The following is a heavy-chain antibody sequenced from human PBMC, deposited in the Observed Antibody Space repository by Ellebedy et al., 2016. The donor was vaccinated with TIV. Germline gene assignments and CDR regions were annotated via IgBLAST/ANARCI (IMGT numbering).Heavy chain of an antibody. CDR3: ATQGATGFDY. J-gene: IGHJ4*02. Sequence: AASVKVSCKASEDTFSNYEINWVRQAFGQGLEWMGWMNPKSGNTGYAQEFQGRLTMTRNTSISTAYMELSSPKSEDTALYYCATQGATGFDYWGQGSLVTVSS. CDR1: EDTFSNYE. D-gene: IGHD1-26*01. CDR2: MNPKSGNT. V-gene: IGHV1-8*01.